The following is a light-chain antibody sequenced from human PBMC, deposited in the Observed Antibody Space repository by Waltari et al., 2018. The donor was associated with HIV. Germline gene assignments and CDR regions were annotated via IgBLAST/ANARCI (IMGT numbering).Light chain of an antibody. CDR3: QQANSFPHT. CDR2: DAS. V-gene: IGKV1-12*01. Sequence: DIQMTQSPSSMSASVGDAVTITCRATQFISTSLAWYQQRPNRAPKLLIFDASRLQSAAPSRFSGRGSGTQFTLTINSLQPEDVATYYCQQANSFPHTFGQGT. CDR1: QFISTS. J-gene: IGKJ2*01.